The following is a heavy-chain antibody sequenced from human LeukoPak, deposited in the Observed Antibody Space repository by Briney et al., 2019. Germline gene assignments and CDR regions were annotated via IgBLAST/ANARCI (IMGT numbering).Heavy chain of an antibody. J-gene: IGHJ1*01. CDR1: GYTFKNYG. CDR2: ISAYNGNT. V-gene: IGHV1-18*01. Sequence: GASVKVSCKASGYTFKNYGISWVRQAPGQGLEWMGWISAYNGNTNYAQKLQGRVTMTTDTSTSTSYMELRSLRSDDTAVYFCARGYYDSSDYEYFQHWGQGTLVTVSS. CDR3: ARGYYDSSDYEYFQH. D-gene: IGHD3-22*01.